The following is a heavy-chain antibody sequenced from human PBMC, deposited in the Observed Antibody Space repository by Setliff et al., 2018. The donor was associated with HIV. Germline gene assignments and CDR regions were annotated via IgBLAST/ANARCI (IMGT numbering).Heavy chain of an antibody. J-gene: IGHJ3*02. CDR3: ARIPGSSWYNGFDI. V-gene: IGHV1-8*02. CDR2: MNPNSGNT. D-gene: IGHD6-13*01. Sequence: GASVKVSCKASGYTFTSYDINWVRQATGQGLEWMGWMNPNSGNTGYAQKFQGRVTMARDTSTSTVYMELSSLRSEDTAVYYCARIPGSSWYNGFDIWGQGTMVTVS. CDR1: GYTFTSYD.